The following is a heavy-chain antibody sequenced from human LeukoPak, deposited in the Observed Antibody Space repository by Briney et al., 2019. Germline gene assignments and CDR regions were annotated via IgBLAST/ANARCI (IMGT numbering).Heavy chain of an antibody. CDR1: GGSISTSAYY. Sequence: PSETLSLTCIVSGGSISTSAYYWGWIRQPPGEGLQCIGSIYYSGNTYYNSSLKSRVTISVDTSTSQFSLRLSSVTAADTAVYYCARQPALTHPHFDYWGQGTLVTVSS. CDR3: ARQPALTHPHFDY. CDR2: IYYSGNT. V-gene: IGHV4-39*01. J-gene: IGHJ4*02.